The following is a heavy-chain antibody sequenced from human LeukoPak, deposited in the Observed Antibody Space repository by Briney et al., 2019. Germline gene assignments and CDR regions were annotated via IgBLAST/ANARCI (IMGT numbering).Heavy chain of an antibody. D-gene: IGHD6-6*01. V-gene: IGHV1-46*01. J-gene: IGHJ4*02. CDR3: AGEYSSSGRFDY. CDR1: GYTVTNYY. CDR2: INHSDGST. Sequence: ASVKISCNTSGYTVTNYYIHWVRQAPGQGLEWMGVINHSDGSTSYAQNFQGRVTMTRDTSTSTVYMQLSSLRSEDTALYYCAGEYSSSGRFDYWGQGTLVTVSS.